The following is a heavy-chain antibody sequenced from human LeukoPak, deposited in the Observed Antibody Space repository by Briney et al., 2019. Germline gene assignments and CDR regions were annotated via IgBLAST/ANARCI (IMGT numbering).Heavy chain of an antibody. J-gene: IGHJ6*02. CDR3: ANDLGDFGGVIVWLNSDSFYGMDV. CDR2: ISGSGGST. CDR1: GFTFSSYA. D-gene: IGHD3-16*02. V-gene: IGHV3-23*01. Sequence: PGGSLRLSCAASGFTFSSYAMSWVRKAPGKGLEWVSAISGSGGSTYYADSVKGRFTISRDNSKNTLYLQMNSLRAEDTAVYYCANDLGDFGGVIVWLNSDSFYGMDVWGQGTTVTVSS.